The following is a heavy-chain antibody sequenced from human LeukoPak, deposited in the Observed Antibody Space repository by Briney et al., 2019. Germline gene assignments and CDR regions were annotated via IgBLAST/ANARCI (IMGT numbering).Heavy chain of an antibody. J-gene: IGHJ4*02. CDR1: GFTFSSYS. Sequence: GGSLRLSCAASGFTFSSYSMNWVRQAPGKGLEWVSSIGSSSSYIYYADSVKGRFTISRDNAKNSLYLQMNSLRAEDTAVYYCARGFTGEVDYWGQGTLVTVSS. V-gene: IGHV3-21*01. CDR3: ARGFTGEVDY. D-gene: IGHD7-27*01. CDR2: IGSSSSYI.